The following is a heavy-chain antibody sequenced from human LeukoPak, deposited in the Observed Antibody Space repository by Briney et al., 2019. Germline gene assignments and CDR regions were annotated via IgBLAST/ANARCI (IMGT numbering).Heavy chain of an antibody. CDR2: ISGSGGST. CDR1: GFTFSNAW. D-gene: IGHD2-15*01. V-gene: IGHV3-23*01. J-gene: IGHJ4*02. CDR3: AKDGCSGGRCYDYFDY. Sequence: GGSLRLSCAASGFTFSNAWMSWVRQAPGKGLEWVSAISGSGGSTYYADSVKGRFTISRDNSKNTLYLQMNSLRAEDTAVYYCAKDGCSGGRCYDYFDYWGQGTLVTVSS.